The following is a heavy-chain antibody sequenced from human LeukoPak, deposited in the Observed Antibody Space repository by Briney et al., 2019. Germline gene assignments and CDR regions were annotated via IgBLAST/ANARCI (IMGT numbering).Heavy chain of an antibody. CDR2: ISSSDSTI. V-gene: IGHV3-48*03. J-gene: IGHJ4*02. CDR1: GFTFSSYE. D-gene: IGHD3-9*01. Sequence: PGGSLRLSCAASGFTFSSYEMNWVRQAPGKGLEWVSYISSSDSTIYYADSVKGRFTISRDNAKNSLYLQMNSLRAEDTAVYYCARDSPHYDILTGYYIPGYWGQGTLVTVSS. CDR3: ARDSPHYDILTGYYIPGY.